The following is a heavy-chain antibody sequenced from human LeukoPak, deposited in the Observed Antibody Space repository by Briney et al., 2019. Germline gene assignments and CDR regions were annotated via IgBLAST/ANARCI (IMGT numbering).Heavy chain of an antibody. D-gene: IGHD1-26*01. V-gene: IGHV3-49*04. Sequence: GGSLRLSCTASGFTFGDYAMSWVRQAPGKGREGVGFIRSNLYGGTTEYAASVKGRFTISRDDSKSIAYLQLNSLKTEDTAVFYCPRGATNHYGMDVWGQGTTVTVSS. J-gene: IGHJ6*02. CDR3: PRGATNHYGMDV. CDR1: GFTFGDYA. CDR2: IRSNLYGGTT.